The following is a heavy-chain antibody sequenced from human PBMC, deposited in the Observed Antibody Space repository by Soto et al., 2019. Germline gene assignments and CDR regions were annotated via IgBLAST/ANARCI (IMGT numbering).Heavy chain of an antibody. D-gene: IGHD3-9*01. V-gene: IGHV1-69*12. CDR2: IIPMFDIT. CDR3: ASDGRYGLVN. J-gene: IGHJ4*02. CDR1: GGSFSSYG. Sequence: QVQLVQSGAEVKKPGSSLKVSCKVSGGSFSSYGFNWVRQAPGQGLEWMGGIIPMFDITNHTQKFKDKMTISANATPSQVAMQISGLGSDDMSICSCASDGRYGLVNWGQGTLLTVST.